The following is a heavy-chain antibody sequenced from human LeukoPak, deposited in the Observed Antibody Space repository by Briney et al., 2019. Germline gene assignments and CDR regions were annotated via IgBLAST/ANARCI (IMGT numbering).Heavy chain of an antibody. V-gene: IGHV4-59*08. J-gene: IGHJ4*02. CDR1: GGSISNYY. CDR2: IYYSGST. Sequence: SETLSLTCTVSGGSISNYYWSWIREPPGKGLEWVGYIYYSGSTNYNPSLRSRVTMSVDTSKNQFSLKLSSVTAADTAVYYCARSPGTGNYFDYWGQGTLVTVSS. D-gene: IGHD3-10*01. CDR3: ARSPGTGNYFDY.